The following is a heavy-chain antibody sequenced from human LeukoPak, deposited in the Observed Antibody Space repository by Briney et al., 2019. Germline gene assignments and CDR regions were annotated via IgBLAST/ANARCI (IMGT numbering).Heavy chain of an antibody. J-gene: IGHJ6*02. CDR3: ARVAPAYYYGMDV. D-gene: IGHD2-2*01. CDR2: IIPILGIA. CDR1: GGTFSSYA. Sequence: SVKVSCKASGGTFSSYAISWVRQAPGQGLEWMGRIIPILGIANYAQKFQGRVTITADKSTSTAYMELSSLRSEDTAVYYCARVAPAYYYGMDVWGQGTTVTVSS. V-gene: IGHV1-69*04.